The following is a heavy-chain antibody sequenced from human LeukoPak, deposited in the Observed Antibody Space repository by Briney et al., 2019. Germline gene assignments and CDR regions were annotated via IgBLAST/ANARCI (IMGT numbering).Heavy chain of an antibody. CDR1: GYIFVTSD. D-gene: IGHD6-19*01. Sequence: WASVKVSCKASGYIFVTSDINWVRQAAGQGLEWMGWMNPLSGNTGYAQKFQGRVTMTRDTSIETAYMELSSLRSEDTAVYYCVRSLAVDGTRAYWGQGSLVTVSS. J-gene: IGHJ4*02. V-gene: IGHV1-8*01. CDR2: MNPLSGNT. CDR3: VRSLAVDGTRAY.